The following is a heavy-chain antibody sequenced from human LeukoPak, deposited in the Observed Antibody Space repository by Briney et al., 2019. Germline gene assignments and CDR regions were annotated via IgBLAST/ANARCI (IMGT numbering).Heavy chain of an antibody. CDR1: GFTFSSYA. V-gene: IGHV3-23*01. CDR3: ARHDYGGNSGDY. D-gene: IGHD4-23*01. Sequence: PGGSLRLSCAASGFTFSSYAMSWVRQAPGKGLEWVSGISGSGGATYYADSVKGRFTISRDNSKNTLYLQMNSLRDEDTAVYYCARHDYGGNSGDYWGQGTLVTVSS. CDR2: ISGSGGAT. J-gene: IGHJ4*02.